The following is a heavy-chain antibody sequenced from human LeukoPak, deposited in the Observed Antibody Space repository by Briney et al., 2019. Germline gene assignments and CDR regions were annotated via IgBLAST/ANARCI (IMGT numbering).Heavy chain of an antibody. D-gene: IGHD4-17*01. V-gene: IGHV3-30*02. J-gene: IGHJ4*02. CDR3: AKEIWPTVTIPGWTYFDY. CDR1: AFTFSTYG. Sequence: GGSLRLSCAASAFTFSTYGMHWVRQAPGKGLECVAFIRYDGSNKYYADSVLGRFTISRDNSKNTLYLQMNSLRAEDTAVYYCAKEIWPTVTIPGWTYFDYWGQGSLVTVSS. CDR2: IRYDGSNK.